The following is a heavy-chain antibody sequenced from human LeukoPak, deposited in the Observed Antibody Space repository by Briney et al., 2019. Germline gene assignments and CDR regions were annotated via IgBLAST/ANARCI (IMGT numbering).Heavy chain of an antibody. CDR2: ISSSSSYI. V-gene: IGHV3-21*01. Sequence: PGGSLRLSCAASGFTFSSYSMNWVRQAPGKGLEWVSSISSSSSYIYYADSVKGRFTISRDNAKNSLYLQMNSLRAEDTAVYYCARDSMTSANWFDPWGQGTLVTVSS. D-gene: IGHD4-11*01. J-gene: IGHJ5*02. CDR3: ARDSMTSANWFDP. CDR1: GFTFSSYS.